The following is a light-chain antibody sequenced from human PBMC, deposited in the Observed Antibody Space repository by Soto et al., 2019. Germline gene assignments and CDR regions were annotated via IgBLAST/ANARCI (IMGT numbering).Light chain of an antibody. CDR2: SAS. V-gene: IGKV1-9*01. J-gene: IGKJ1*01. Sequence: DIQLTQSPSFLSASVGDRVTITCRASQDISSDLAWYQQRPGKVPRFLTHSASTLQSGVPSRFSATGSGTTFTLTISSLQPEDIATYYCQRLNRFPRTFGQGTKVEV. CDR1: QDISSD. CDR3: QRLNRFPRT.